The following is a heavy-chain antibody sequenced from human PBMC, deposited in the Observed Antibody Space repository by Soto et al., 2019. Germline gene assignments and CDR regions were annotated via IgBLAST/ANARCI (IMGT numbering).Heavy chain of an antibody. CDR2: IYYSGST. Sequence: SETLSLTCTVSGGSISSYYWSWIRQPPGKGLEWIGYIYYSGSTNYNPSLKSRVTISVDTSKNQFSLKLSSVTAADTAVYYCARHVSLPAAMFDYWGQGTLVTVSS. CDR1: GGSISSYY. V-gene: IGHV4-59*08. CDR3: ARHVSLPAAMFDY. D-gene: IGHD2-2*01. J-gene: IGHJ4*02.